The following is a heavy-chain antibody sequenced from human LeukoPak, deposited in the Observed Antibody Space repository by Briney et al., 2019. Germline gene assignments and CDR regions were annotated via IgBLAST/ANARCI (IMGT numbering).Heavy chain of an antibody. Sequence: GGSLRLSCAASGFTFSSYAMSWVRQAPGKGLEWVSSISSSSSYIYYADSVKGRFTISRDNAKNSLYLQMNSLRAEDTAVYYCAREAGCSSTSCPEGGDNWFDPWGQGTLVTVSS. CDR1: GFTFSSYA. CDR2: ISSSSSYI. D-gene: IGHD2-2*01. J-gene: IGHJ5*02. CDR3: AREAGCSSTSCPEGGDNWFDP. V-gene: IGHV3-21*01.